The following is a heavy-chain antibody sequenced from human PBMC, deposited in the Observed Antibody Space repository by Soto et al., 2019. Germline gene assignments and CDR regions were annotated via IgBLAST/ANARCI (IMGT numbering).Heavy chain of an antibody. Sequence: QVQLQESGPGMVTPSETLSLICTVSGGSISNYYWSWIRQPAGKGLEWIGRIRASGSTNYNPSLKSRVTMSVDTSKNQFSLKLSSVTAADTAVYYCARDPYTARDPTYWGQGTLVTVSS. D-gene: IGHD3-16*01. J-gene: IGHJ4*02. CDR1: GGSISNYY. CDR3: ARDPYTARDPTY. CDR2: IRASGST. V-gene: IGHV4-4*07.